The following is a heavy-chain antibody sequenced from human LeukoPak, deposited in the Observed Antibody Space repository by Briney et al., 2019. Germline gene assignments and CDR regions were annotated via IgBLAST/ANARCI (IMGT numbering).Heavy chain of an antibody. CDR3: ARLTSQPAYSDF. D-gene: IGHD1-14*01. J-gene: IGHJ4*02. CDR2: IYYSGTT. V-gene: IGHV4-34*01. Sequence: SETLSLTCAVYGGSFSAYYWGWIRQPPGKGLEWIGSIYYSGTTYYNPSLKSRVTISRDTSKNQFSLKLSSITDADTAVYYCARLTSQPAYSDFWGQGTLVTVSS. CDR1: GGSFSAYY.